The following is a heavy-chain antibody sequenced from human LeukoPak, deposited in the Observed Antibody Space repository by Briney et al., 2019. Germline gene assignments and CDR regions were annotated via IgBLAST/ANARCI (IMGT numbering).Heavy chain of an antibody. Sequence: GGSLRLSCAASGFTFSSYSMNWVRQAPGKGLEWVSYISSSSSTIYYADSVKGRFTISRDNAKNSLYLQMNSLRAEDTAVYYCARDDTYYDFWSGYLDWGQGTLVTVSS. J-gene: IGHJ4*02. CDR3: ARDDTYYDFWSGYLD. V-gene: IGHV3-48*01. CDR2: ISSSSSTI. CDR1: GFTFSSYS. D-gene: IGHD3-3*01.